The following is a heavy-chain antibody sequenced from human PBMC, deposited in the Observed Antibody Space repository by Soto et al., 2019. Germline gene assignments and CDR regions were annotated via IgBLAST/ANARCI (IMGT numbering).Heavy chain of an antibody. CDR2: IIPIFGTA. V-gene: IGHV1-69*01. Sequence: QVQLVQSGAEVKKPGSSVKVSCKASGGTFSSYAISWVRQAPGQGLEWMGGIIPIFGTANYAQKFQGRVTITADESTGTAYMELGSLRSEDTAVYYCGREVWGAGGVFDYWGQGTLVTVSS. CDR3: GREVWGAGGVFDY. D-gene: IGHD3-16*01. CDR1: GGTFSSYA. J-gene: IGHJ4*02.